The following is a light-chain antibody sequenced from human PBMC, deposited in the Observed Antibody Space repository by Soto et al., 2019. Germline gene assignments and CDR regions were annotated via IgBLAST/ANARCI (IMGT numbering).Light chain of an antibody. CDR1: QSISKY. J-gene: IGKJ2*01. V-gene: IGKV1-6*01. CDR3: LQDYDVPYT. Sequence: IQMTQSQSSLSASVGDRVTLTFRATQSISKYLNWLQQKPGHAPNLLIYAASTLHTGVPSRFAGSGSGTDFTLTINDLQPEDVATYFCLQDYDVPYTFGQGTKVDI. CDR2: AAS.